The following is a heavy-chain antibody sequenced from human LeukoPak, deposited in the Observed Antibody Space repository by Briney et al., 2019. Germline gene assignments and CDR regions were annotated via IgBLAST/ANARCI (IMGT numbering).Heavy chain of an antibody. J-gene: IGHJ4*02. CDR3: ARLGARQVLDY. Sequence: GGSLRLSCTASGFTFSSYWMSWVRQAPGKGLEWVANIKQDGGEKYYVDSVKGRFTISRDNAKNSLYLQMNSLRAEDTAVYYCARLGARQVLDYWGQGTLVTVAS. CDR1: GFTFSSYW. V-gene: IGHV3-7*01. CDR2: IKQDGGEK. D-gene: IGHD4-17*01.